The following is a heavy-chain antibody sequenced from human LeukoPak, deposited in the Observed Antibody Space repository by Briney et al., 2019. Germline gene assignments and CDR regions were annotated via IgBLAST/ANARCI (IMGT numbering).Heavy chain of an antibody. V-gene: IGHV4-39*01. CDR3: ATSLDGYDFWSGYYTENWFDP. D-gene: IGHD3-3*01. Sequence: PSETLSLTCTVSGGSISSSSYYWGWIRQPPGKGLEWIGSIYYSGSTYYNPSLKSRVTISVDTSKNQFSLKLSSVTAADTAVYYCATSLDGYDFWSGYYTENWFDPWGQGTLVTVSS. CDR2: IYYSGST. CDR1: GGSISSSSYY. J-gene: IGHJ5*02.